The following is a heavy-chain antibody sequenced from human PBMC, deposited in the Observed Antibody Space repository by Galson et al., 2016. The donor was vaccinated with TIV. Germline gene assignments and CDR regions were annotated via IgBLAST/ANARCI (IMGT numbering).Heavy chain of an antibody. Sequence: SLRLSCAASGFSFSDYYMSWIRQAPGKGLEWISHISGSGTIQYYADSVKGRFTVSRDNTKNSVSLQMNSLRAEDTALYYCATIRYFSYFDSWGQGTLVTVSS. V-gene: IGHV3-11*01. CDR1: GFSFSDYY. D-gene: IGHD3-9*01. CDR2: ISGSGTIQ. CDR3: ATIRYFSYFDS. J-gene: IGHJ4*02.